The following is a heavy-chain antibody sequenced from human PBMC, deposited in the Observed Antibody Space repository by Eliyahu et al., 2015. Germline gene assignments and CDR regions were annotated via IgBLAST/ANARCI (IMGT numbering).Heavy chain of an antibody. J-gene: IGHJ3*02. Sequence: QVQLQESGPGLVKPSETLSLTCAVSGXXXSGXYWSWIRQPPGKGLEWIGYSYYSGSTEYNPSLKSRVTISADTSKNQVSLKLRSVTAADTAVYYCARESTRSSWNYTFDTWGQGTMVTVSS. V-gene: IGHV4-59*01. D-gene: IGHD6-13*01. CDR1: GXXXSGXY. CDR3: ARESTRSSWNYTFDT. CDR2: SYYSGST.